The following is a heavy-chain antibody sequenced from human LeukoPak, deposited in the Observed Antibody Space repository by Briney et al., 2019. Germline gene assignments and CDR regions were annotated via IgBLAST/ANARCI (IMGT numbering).Heavy chain of an antibody. CDR2: IYYSGST. V-gene: IGHV4-30-4*01. Sequence: PSETLSLTCTVSGGSISSGDYYWSWIRQPPGKGLEWIGYIYYSGSTYYNPSLKSRVTISVDTSKNQFSLKLSSVTAADTAVYYCARVGYYYDSSGYYYAFDIWGQGTMVTVSS. CDR1: GGSISSGDYY. J-gene: IGHJ3*02. CDR3: ARVGYYYDSSGYYYAFDI. D-gene: IGHD3-22*01.